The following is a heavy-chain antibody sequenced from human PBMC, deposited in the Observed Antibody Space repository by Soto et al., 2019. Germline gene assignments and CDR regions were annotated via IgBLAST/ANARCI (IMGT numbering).Heavy chain of an antibody. CDR3: AHVRWDTAMDNYYYYGMDV. CDR2: IIPIFGTA. J-gene: IGHJ6*02. Sequence: QVQLVQSGAEVKKPGSSVKVSCKASGGTFSSYAISWVRQAPGQGLEWMGGIIPIFGTANYAQKFQGRVTITADESTSTAYMELSSLRSEDTAVYYCAHVRWDTAMDNYYYYGMDVWGQGTTVTVSS. CDR1: GGTFSSYA. V-gene: IGHV1-69*01. D-gene: IGHD5-18*01.